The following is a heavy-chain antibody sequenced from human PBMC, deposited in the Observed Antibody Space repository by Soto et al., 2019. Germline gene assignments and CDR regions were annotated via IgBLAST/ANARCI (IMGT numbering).Heavy chain of an antibody. D-gene: IGHD3-9*01. V-gene: IGHV1-3*01. Sequence: ASVKVSCKASGYTFTSYAMHWVRQAPGQRLEWMGWINAGNGNTKYSQKFQGRVTITRDTSASTVFMELSSLRSEDTAVYYCARGYDILTGYYKGPPYFDYWGQGTLVTVSS. CDR3: ARGYDILTGYYKGPPYFDY. CDR2: INAGNGNT. CDR1: GYTFTSYA. J-gene: IGHJ4*02.